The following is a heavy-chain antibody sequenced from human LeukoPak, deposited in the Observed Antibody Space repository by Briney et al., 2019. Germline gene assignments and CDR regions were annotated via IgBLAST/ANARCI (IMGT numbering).Heavy chain of an antibody. Sequence: PSETLSLTCAVYGGSFSGYHWNWIRQSPGKGLEWIGEINDRGHTNYNPSLESRITISVDTSKKQFSLNLSSVTAADTAVYYCARDPTTVVTTPYYFDFWGQGTLVTVSS. D-gene: IGHD4-23*01. CDR3: ARDPTTVVTTPYYFDF. V-gene: IGHV4-34*01. CDR2: INDRGHT. CDR1: GGSFSGYH. J-gene: IGHJ4*02.